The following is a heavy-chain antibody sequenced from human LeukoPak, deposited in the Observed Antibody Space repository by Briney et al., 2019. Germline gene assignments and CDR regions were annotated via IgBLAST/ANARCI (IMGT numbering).Heavy chain of an antibody. V-gene: IGHV5-51*01. D-gene: IGHD2-15*01. CDR1: EYSFATYW. J-gene: IGHJ4*02. CDR2: IFPGDSGT. Sequence: GESLKISCKGSEYSFATYWIGWVRQMPGQGLEWMGIIFPGDSGTRYSPSFQGQVTISADKSISTAYLQWSSLKASDTAIYYCASEYCSGGNCYFDYWGQGTLVTVSS. CDR3: ASEYCSGGNCYFDY.